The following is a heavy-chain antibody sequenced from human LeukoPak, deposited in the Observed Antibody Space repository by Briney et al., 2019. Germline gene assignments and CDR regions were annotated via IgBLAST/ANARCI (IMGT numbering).Heavy chain of an antibody. J-gene: IGHJ3*02. Sequence: GGSLRLSCAASGFTFSDSYMSWIRQAPGKGLEWLSIISSSSSHTEYADSVKGRFTVSRDNSKNTLYLQMNSLRAEDTAVYYCAKDQPPYLWARSQGSAFDIWGQGTMVTVSS. D-gene: IGHD3-16*01. V-gene: IGHV3-11*06. CDR2: ISSSSSHT. CDR1: GFTFSDSY. CDR3: AKDQPPYLWARSQGSAFDI.